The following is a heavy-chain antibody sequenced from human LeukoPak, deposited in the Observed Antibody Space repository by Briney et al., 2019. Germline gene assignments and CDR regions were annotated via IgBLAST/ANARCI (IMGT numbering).Heavy chain of an antibody. J-gene: IGHJ4*02. CDR3: AKDADILTGYYWGYFDY. Sequence: GGSLRLSCVASGFTFDDYAMHWVRQAPGKGLEWVANIKQDGSEKYYVGSVKGRFTISRDNAKNSLYLQMNSLRAEDTAVYYCAKDADILTGYYWGYFDYWGQGTLVTVSS. V-gene: IGHV3-7*01. CDR1: GFTFDDYA. CDR2: IKQDGSEK. D-gene: IGHD3-9*01.